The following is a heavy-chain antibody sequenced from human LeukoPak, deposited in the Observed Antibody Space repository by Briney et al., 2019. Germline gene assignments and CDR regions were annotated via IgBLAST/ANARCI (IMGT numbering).Heavy chain of an antibody. D-gene: IGHD3-22*01. CDR3: ARHAPKTYDSSGYFFDY. Sequence: GASLKISCKGSGYSISNYWIAWVRQIPGKGLEWMGIIYPGDSDTRYSPSFQGQVTISADKSIRTAYLQWSSLKASDTAMYYCARHAPKTYDSSGYFFDYWGQGTLVTVSS. CDR1: GYSISNYW. J-gene: IGHJ4*02. CDR2: IYPGDSDT. V-gene: IGHV5-51*01.